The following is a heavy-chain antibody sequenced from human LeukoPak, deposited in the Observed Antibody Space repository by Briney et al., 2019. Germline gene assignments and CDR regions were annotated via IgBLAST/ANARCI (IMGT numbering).Heavy chain of an antibody. V-gene: IGHV1-46*01. D-gene: IGHD5-18*01. Sequence: ASVKVSCKASGYTFTSYYMHWVRQAPGQGLEWMGIINPSGGSTSYAQKFQGRVTMTRNTSISTAYMELSSLRSEDTAVYYCARGGYSYGLDYWGQGTLVTVSS. CDR1: GYTFTSYY. CDR2: INPSGGST. CDR3: ARGGYSYGLDY. J-gene: IGHJ4*02.